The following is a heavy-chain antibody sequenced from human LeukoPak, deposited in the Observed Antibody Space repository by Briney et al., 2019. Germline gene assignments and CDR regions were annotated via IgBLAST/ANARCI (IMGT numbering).Heavy chain of an antibody. CDR3: ARDNRITMVRGVMRPYYYYYMDV. CDR1: GDSVSSNSAA. CDR2: TYYRSKWYN. D-gene: IGHD3-10*01. V-gene: IGHV6-1*01. Sequence: SQTLSLTCAISGDSVSSNSAAWNWIRQSPSRGLEWLGSTYYRSKWYNDYAVSVKSRITINPDTSKNQFSLQLNSVTPEDTAVYYCARDNRITMVRGVMRPYYYYYMDVWGKGTTVTISS. J-gene: IGHJ6*03.